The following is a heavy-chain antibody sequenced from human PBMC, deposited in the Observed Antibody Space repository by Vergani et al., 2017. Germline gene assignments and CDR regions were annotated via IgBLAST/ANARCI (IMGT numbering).Heavy chain of an antibody. Sequence: QVQLQESGPGLVKPSETLSLTCTVSGGSISSYYWSWIRQPPGKGVERSGYIYYSGSTNYNPSLKSQVTISVDTSKNQFSLKLSSVTAADTAVDYCATSEYDFWSGYYYFDSWGQGTLVTVSS. CDR1: GGSISSYY. CDR3: ATSEYDFWSGYYYFDS. D-gene: IGHD3-3*01. V-gene: IGHV4-59*01. CDR2: IYYSGST. J-gene: IGHJ4*02.